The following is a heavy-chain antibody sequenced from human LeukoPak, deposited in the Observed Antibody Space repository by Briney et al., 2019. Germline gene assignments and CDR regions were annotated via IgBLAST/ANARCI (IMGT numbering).Heavy chain of an antibody. J-gene: IGHJ6*02. CDR2: ISGSGITT. CDR1: EFTFSTYA. Sequence: GGSLRLSCAASEFTFSTYAMSWVRQAPGKGLEWVSSISGSGITTYHADSVKGRFTISRDKSKNTLYLQMNSVRAEDTAVYYCAKGARPAMDVWGQGTTVTVSS. CDR3: AKGARPAMDV. V-gene: IGHV3-23*01. D-gene: IGHD1-1*01.